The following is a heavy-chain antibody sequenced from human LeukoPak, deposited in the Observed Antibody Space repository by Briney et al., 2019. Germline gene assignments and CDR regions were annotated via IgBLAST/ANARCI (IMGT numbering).Heavy chain of an antibody. V-gene: IGHV3-20*04. Sequence: GGSLTLSCAASGYTFQSHGMSWVRQAPGKGLEWVSGTNWNGGTTSYADSVKGRFTISRDNTRRTLYLQMNSLRAEDTALYYCARDWSYIALDVWGQGTMVTVSS. CDR2: TNWNGGTT. CDR1: GYTFQSHG. D-gene: IGHD3-10*01. CDR3: ARDWSYIALDV. J-gene: IGHJ3*01.